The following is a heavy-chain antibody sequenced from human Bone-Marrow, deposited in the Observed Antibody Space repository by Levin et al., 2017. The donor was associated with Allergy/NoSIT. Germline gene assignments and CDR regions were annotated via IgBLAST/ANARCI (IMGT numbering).Heavy chain of an antibody. CDR3: ARNTAPPDY. Sequence: GGSLRLFCEVSGFTFSNYYMIWIRQAPGKGLEWVSDISSSGSAIFYADSVKGRFTISRDNAKNSVYLQMNSLRVEDTAVYYCARNTAPPDYWGQGTLVTVSS. J-gene: IGHJ4*02. CDR1: GFTFSNYY. V-gene: IGHV3-11*01. CDR2: ISSSGSAI. D-gene: IGHD5-18*01.